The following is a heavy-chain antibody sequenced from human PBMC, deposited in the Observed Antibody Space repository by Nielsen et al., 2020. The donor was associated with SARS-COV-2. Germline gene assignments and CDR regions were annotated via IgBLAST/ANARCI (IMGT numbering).Heavy chain of an antibody. Sequence: GGSLRLSCAASGFTVSSNYMSWVRQAPGKGLEWVSVIYSGGSTYYADSVEGRFTISRDNSKNTLYLQMNSLRAEDTAVYYCASNGYPVHYYYYGMDVWGQGTTVTVSS. J-gene: IGHJ6*02. CDR1: GFTVSSNY. CDR3: ASNGYPVHYYYYGMDV. V-gene: IGHV3-53*01. D-gene: IGHD1-1*01. CDR2: IYSGGST.